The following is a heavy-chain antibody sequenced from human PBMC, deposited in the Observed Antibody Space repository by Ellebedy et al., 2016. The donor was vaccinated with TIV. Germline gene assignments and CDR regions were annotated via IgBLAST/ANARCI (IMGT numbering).Heavy chain of an antibody. D-gene: IGHD2/OR15-2a*01. J-gene: IGHJ6*02. CDR1: GFTFSSYP. CDR2: IEPDGSEK. V-gene: IGHV3-7*03. Sequence: PGGSLRLSCAASGFTFSSYPMCWVRQAPGKGLEWVANIEPDGSEKYYVDSVKGRFTISRDNAKNSLYLQMNSLRAEDTAVYYCAKDFWAMDVWGQGTTVTVSS. CDR3: AKDFWAMDV.